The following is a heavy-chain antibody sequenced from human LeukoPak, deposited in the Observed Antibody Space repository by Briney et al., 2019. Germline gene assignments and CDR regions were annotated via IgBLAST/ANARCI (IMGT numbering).Heavy chain of an antibody. V-gene: IGHV3-30*02. CDR3: ATLYDSSGYFAPWAYYYYYMDV. D-gene: IGHD3-22*01. Sequence: GGSLRLSCAASGFTFSSYGMHWVRQAPGKGLEWVAFIRYDGSNKYYADSVKGRFTISRDNSKNTLYLQMNSLRAEDTAVYYCATLYDSSGYFAPWAYYYYYMDVWGKGTTVTVSS. CDR1: GFTFSSYG. J-gene: IGHJ6*03. CDR2: IRYDGSNK.